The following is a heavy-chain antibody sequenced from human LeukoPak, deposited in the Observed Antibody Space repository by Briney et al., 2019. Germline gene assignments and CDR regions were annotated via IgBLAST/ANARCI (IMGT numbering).Heavy chain of an antibody. Sequence: ASVKVSCKASGYTFTSYGISWVRQAPGRGLEWMGWISAYNGNTNYAQKLQGRVTMTTDTSTSTAHMELRSLRSDDTAVYYCASEGGWSRGQFDYWGQGTLVTVSS. CDR2: ISAYNGNT. CDR3: ASEGGWSRGQFDY. D-gene: IGHD6-19*01. J-gene: IGHJ4*02. CDR1: GYTFTSYG. V-gene: IGHV1-18*01.